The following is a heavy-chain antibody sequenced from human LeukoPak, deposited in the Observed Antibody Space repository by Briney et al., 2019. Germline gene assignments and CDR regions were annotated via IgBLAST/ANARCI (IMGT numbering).Heavy chain of an antibody. CDR2: LSYDGSSV. Sequence: GRSLRLSCAASGFTFSSHPMHWVRQAPGKGLEWVAVLSYDGSSVSYADSVRGRFTISSDNSKNTLYLQMNSLRAEDTAVYHCARGLPLLRFNWFDPWGQGTLVTVSS. V-gene: IGHV3-30-3*01. J-gene: IGHJ5*02. CDR1: GFTFSSHP. D-gene: IGHD1-26*01. CDR3: ARGLPLLRFNWFDP.